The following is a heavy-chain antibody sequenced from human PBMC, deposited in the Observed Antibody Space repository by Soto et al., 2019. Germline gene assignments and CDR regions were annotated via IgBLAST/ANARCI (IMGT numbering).Heavy chain of an antibody. CDR3: AAGHYDILTRPNWFDP. CDR2: IVVGSGNT. CDR1: GFTFTSSA. V-gene: IGHV1-58*01. D-gene: IGHD3-9*01. J-gene: IGHJ5*02. Sequence: QMQLVQSGPEVKKPGTSVKVSCKASGFTFTSSAVQWVRQARGQRLEWIGWIVVGSGNTNYAQKSKERVTISRDMSTSTTYMELSSLRSEDTAVYYCAAGHYDILTRPNWFDPWGQGTLVTVSS.